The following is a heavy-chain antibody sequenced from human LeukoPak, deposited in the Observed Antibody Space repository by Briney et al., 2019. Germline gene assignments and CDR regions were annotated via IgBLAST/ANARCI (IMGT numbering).Heavy chain of an antibody. V-gene: IGHV4-34*01. CDR3: ARNDGSGSYRYPEY. J-gene: IGHJ4*02. CDR1: GGSFSGYY. CDR2: INHSGST. D-gene: IGHD3-10*01. Sequence: PSETLSLTCAVYGGSFSGYYWSWIRQPPGKGLEWIGEINHSGSTNYNPSLKSRVTISVDTSKNQFSLKLSSVTAADTAVYYCARNDGSGSYRYPEYWGQGTLVTVSS.